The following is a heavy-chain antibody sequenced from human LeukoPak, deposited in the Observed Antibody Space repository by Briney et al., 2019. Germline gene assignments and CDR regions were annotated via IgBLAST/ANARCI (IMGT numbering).Heavy chain of an antibody. D-gene: IGHD2-2*01. CDR3: VRGVGSSTSCYVRAFDI. CDR1: GFTFSNSW. Sequence: GGSLRPSCAAAGFTFSNSWMRWVCQAPEKGREWVAYIKCDGSEKCYVDSVMGRLTISRDNAKNSLYLQVNSLRAEDMTVYYCVRGVGSSTSCYVRAFDIWGQGTMVTVSS. J-gene: IGHJ3*02. CDR2: IKCDGSEK. V-gene: IGHV3-52*01.